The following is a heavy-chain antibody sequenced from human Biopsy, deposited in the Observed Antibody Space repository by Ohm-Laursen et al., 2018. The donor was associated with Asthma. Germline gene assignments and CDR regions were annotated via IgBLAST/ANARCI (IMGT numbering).Heavy chain of an antibody. D-gene: IGHD3-22*01. CDR3: ARGDSSNWSHYYFDY. J-gene: IGHJ4*02. CDR1: GFAVSRDH. Sequence: SLRLSCSASGFAVSRDHMFWVRQAPGKGLEWVSVIYSGGSSHTADSVRGRFTISRDYSKNTLYLQMHSLRAEDTAVYYCARGDSSNWSHYYFDYWGQGTLVTVSS. V-gene: IGHV3-53*01. CDR2: IYSGGSS.